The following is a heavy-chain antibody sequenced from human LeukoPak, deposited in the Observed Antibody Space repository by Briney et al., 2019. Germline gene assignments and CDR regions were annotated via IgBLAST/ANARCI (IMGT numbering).Heavy chain of an antibody. CDR3: ARNLKTANWGSNHPFDY. Sequence: GASVKVSCKASGYTFTGYYMHWVRQAPGQGLEWMGRINPNSGGTNYAQKFQGRVTMTRDTSISTAYMELSRLRSDDTAVHYCARNLKTANWGSNHPFDYWGQGTLVTVSS. CDR1: GYTFTGYY. V-gene: IGHV1-2*06. J-gene: IGHJ4*02. CDR2: INPNSGGT. D-gene: IGHD7-27*01.